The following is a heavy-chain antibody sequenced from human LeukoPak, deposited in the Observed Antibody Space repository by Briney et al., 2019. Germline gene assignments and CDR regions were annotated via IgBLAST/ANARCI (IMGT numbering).Heavy chain of an antibody. V-gene: IGHV1-18*04. CDR3: ARNGGYFYPFDY. J-gene: IGHJ4*02. CDR2: ISAYNGNT. CDR1: GYTFTGYY. Sequence: GASVKVSCKASGYTFTGYYMHWVRQAPGQGLEWMGWISAYNGNTNYAQKLQGRVTMTTDTSTSTAYMELRSLRSDDTAVYYCARNGGYFYPFDYWGQGTLVTVSS. D-gene: IGHD3-22*01.